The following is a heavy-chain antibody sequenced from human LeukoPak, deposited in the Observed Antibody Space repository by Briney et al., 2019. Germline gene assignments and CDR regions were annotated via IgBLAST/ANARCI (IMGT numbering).Heavy chain of an antibody. J-gene: IGHJ5*02. CDR2: IYPGDSDT. V-gene: IGHV5-51*01. Sequence: GASLKISCKGSGYSFTSYWIGWVRQMPGKGLEWMGIIYPGDSDTRYSPSFQGQVTISADKSISTAYLQWSSLKASDTAMYYCARHQYYYDSSGLNWFDPWGQGTLVTVSS. CDR1: GYSFTSYW. CDR3: ARHQYYYDSSGLNWFDP. D-gene: IGHD3-22*01.